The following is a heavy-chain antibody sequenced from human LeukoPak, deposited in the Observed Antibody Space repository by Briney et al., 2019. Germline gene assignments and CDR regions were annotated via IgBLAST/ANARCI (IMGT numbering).Heavy chain of an antibody. Sequence: PGGSLRLSCVVSGFTFSNYGMSWVRQAPGKGLEWVGRIKSKTDGGTTDYAAPVKGRFTISRDDSKNTLYLQMNSLKTEDTAVYYCTTDVNDSSGYSDYWGQGTLVTVSS. CDR3: TTDVNDSSGYSDY. J-gene: IGHJ4*02. CDR2: IKSKTDGGTT. CDR1: GFTFSNYG. V-gene: IGHV3-15*01. D-gene: IGHD3-22*01.